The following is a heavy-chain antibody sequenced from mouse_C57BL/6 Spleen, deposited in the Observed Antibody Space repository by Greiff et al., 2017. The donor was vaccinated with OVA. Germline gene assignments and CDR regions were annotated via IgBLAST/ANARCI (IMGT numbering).Heavy chain of an antibody. J-gene: IGHJ3*01. Sequence: VQLQQPGAELVRPGSSVKLSCKASGYTFTSYWMHWVKQRPIQGLEWIGNIDPSDSEPHYNQKFKDKATLTVDKSSSTAYMQLSSLTSEDSAVYYCARRESYSNYAFAYWGQGTLVTVSA. D-gene: IGHD2-5*01. V-gene: IGHV1-52*01. CDR1: GYTFTSYW. CDR2: IDPSDSEP. CDR3: ARRESYSNYAFAY.